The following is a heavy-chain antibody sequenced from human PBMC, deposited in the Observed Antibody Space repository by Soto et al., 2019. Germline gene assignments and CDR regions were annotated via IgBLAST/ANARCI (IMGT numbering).Heavy chain of an antibody. V-gene: IGHV3-48*02. CDR3: ARGGLRPRWYYFDY. CDR2: ISSSSTI. Sequence: GGSLRLSCAASGFTFSSYSMNWVRQAPGKGLEWVSYISSSSTIYYADSVKGRFTISRDNAKNSLYLQMNSLRDEDTAVYYCARGGLRPRWYYFDYWGQGTLVTVS. CDR1: GFTFSSYS. D-gene: IGHD5-12*01. J-gene: IGHJ4*02.